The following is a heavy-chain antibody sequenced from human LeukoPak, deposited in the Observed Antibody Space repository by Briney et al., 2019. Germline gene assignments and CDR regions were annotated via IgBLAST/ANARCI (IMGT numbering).Heavy chain of an antibody. CDR1: GFTFSNYD. Sequence: GGSLRLSSSASGFTFSNYDMHWVRQTTKGGLQWVSAIGTLADTFYPSSLKGRFTISRENAKKSIYLQMNSLTADDTAVYYCVRGCMFCNWKTSFDPWGQGTLVTVSS. CDR3: VRGCMFCNWKTSFDP. CDR2: IGTLADT. V-gene: IGHV3-13*01. J-gene: IGHJ5*02. D-gene: IGHD2-8*01.